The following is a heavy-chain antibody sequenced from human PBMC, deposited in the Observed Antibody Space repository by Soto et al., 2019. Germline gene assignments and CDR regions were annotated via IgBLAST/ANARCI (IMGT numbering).Heavy chain of an antibody. CDR2: ISSSSSYI. Sequence: PGGSLRLSCAAYGFTFTSYSMNWVRQAPVKGLEWVSSISSSSSYIYYADSVKGRFTISRDNSKNTLYLQMNSLRAEDTAVYYCARDYLVIPHRVIDYWGQGTLVSVSS. V-gene: IGHV3-21*01. CDR1: GFTFTSYS. J-gene: IGHJ4*02. D-gene: IGHD2-15*01. CDR3: ARDYLVIPHRVIDY.